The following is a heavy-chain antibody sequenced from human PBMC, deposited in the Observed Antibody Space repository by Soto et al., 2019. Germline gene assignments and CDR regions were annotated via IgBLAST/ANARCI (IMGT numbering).Heavy chain of an antibody. J-gene: IGHJ6*02. V-gene: IGHV6-1*01. CDR3: ARDDVVPVARYYYYGMDV. CDR1: GDSVSSNSAA. D-gene: IGHD2-2*01. Sequence: SQTLSLTCAISGDSVSSNSAAWNWIRQSPSRGLEWLGRTYYRSKWYNDYAVSVKSRITINPDTSKNQFSLQLNSVTPEDTAVYYCARDDVVPVARYYYYGMDVWCQGTTLTVSS. CDR2: TYYRSKWYN.